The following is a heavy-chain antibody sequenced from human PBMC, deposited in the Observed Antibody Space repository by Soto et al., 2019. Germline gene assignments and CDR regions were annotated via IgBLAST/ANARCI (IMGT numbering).Heavy chain of an antibody. D-gene: IGHD6-19*01. J-gene: IGHJ4*02. Sequence: QVQLVESGGGVVQPGRSLRLSCAASGFTFSSYAMHWVRQAPGKGLEWVVVISYDGNNQHYADSVKGRFTISRDNSRNTLYLQMNSLRAEDTAMYYCARDLTGGSGWYVFDYWGQGTLVTVSS. CDR1: GFTFSSYA. CDR2: ISYDGNNQ. CDR3: ARDLTGGSGWYVFDY. V-gene: IGHV3-30-3*01.